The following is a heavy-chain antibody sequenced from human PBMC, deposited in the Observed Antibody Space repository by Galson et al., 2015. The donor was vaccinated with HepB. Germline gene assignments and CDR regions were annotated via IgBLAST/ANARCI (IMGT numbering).Heavy chain of an antibody. V-gene: IGHV1-18*01. CDR1: GYTFTSYG. D-gene: IGHD3-10*01. Sequence: SVKVSCKASGYTFTSYGISWVRQAPGQGLEWMGWISAYNGNTNYAQKLQGRVTMTTDTSTSTAYMELRSLRSDDTAVYYCARDQGRYYGSGSFDYWGQGTLVTVSS. CDR3: ARDQGRYYGSGSFDY. CDR2: ISAYNGNT. J-gene: IGHJ4*02.